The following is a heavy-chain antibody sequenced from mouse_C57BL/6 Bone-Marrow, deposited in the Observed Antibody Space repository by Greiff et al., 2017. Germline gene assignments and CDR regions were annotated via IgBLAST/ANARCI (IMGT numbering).Heavy chain of an antibody. J-gene: IGHJ1*03. D-gene: IGHD1-1*01. Sequence: QVQLQQSGAELVRPGTSVKMSCKASGYTFTNYWIGWAKQRPGHGLEWIGDIYPGGGYTNYNEKFKGKATLPADKSSSPAYVLFSSLTSEDSAIYYCARQGVIFYYGSSYDWYFDVWGTGTTVTVSS. CDR3: ARQGVIFYYGSSYDWYFDV. CDR2: IYPGGGYT. CDR1: GYTFTNYW. V-gene: IGHV1-63*01.